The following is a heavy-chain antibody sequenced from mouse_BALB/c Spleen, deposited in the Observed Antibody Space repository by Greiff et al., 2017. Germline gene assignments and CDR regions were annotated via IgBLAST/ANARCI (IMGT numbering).Heavy chain of an antibody. D-gene: IGHD4-1*01. V-gene: IGHV2-6-5*01. Sequence: VMLVESGPGLVAPSQSLSITCTVSGFSLTDYGVSWIRQPPGKGLEWLGVIWGGGSTYYNSALKSRLSISKDNSKSQVFLKMNSLQTDDTAMYYCAKHPKLTGTRDYAMDYWGQGTSVTVSS. J-gene: IGHJ4*01. CDR2: IWGGGST. CDR3: AKHPKLTGTRDYAMDY. CDR1: GFSLTDYG.